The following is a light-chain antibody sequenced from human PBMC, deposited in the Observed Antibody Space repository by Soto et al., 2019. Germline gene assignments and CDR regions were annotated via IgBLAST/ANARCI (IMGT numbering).Light chain of an antibody. V-gene: IGLV1-44*01. CDR2: SNN. CDR1: YSNIGSNT. J-gene: IGLJ2*01. Sequence: LTQPPSASGTPGQRVTISCSGRYSNIGSNTVNWYQQLPVAAPNLLIYSNNQRPPGVPDRFSGSKSGASASLAISALQSEDDADYYCAAWEDSLSGPVFGGGTKLTVL. CDR3: AAWEDSLSGPV.